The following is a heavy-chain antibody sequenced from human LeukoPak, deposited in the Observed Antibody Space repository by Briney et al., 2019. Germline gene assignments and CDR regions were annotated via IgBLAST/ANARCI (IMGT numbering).Heavy chain of an antibody. CDR1: GFTFSSSS. CDR3: AKGSGWYV. CDR2: ISGSGGST. D-gene: IGHD6-19*01. J-gene: IGHJ4*02. Sequence: TGGSLRLSCAASGFTFSSSSMSWVRQAPGKGLEWVSVISGSGGSTDYADSVKGRFTISGDNSKNTLYLQINSLRAEDTAVYYCAKGSGWYVWGQGTLVTVSS. V-gene: IGHV3-23*01.